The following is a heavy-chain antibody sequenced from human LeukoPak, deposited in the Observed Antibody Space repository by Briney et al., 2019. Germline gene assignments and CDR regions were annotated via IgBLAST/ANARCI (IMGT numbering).Heavy chain of an antibody. D-gene: IGHD4-17*01. Sequence: GASVKVSCKASGYTFTDYYIHWVRPARGQGLEWMGWINPKSGGTKYAQKFNGRGTISRDTSISTSFMERSRLRSDDTAVYYCALNDYGDGLGYWGQGTLVTVFS. V-gene: IGHV1-2*02. CDR1: GYTFTDYY. CDR2: INPKSGGT. J-gene: IGHJ4*02. CDR3: ALNDYGDGLGY.